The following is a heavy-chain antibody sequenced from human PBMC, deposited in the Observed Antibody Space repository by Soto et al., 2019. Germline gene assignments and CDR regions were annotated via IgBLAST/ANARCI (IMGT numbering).Heavy chain of an antibody. J-gene: IGHJ4*02. CDR3: ASRPSGW. D-gene: IGHD6-19*01. CDR1: GFTFSSYA. V-gene: IGHV3-30-3*01. CDR2: ISYDGSNK. Sequence: PGGSLRLSCAASGFTFSSYAMHWVRQAPGKGLEWVAVISYDGSNKYYADSVKGRFTIPRDNSKNTLYLQMNSLRAEDTAVYYCASRPSGWWGQGTLVTVSS.